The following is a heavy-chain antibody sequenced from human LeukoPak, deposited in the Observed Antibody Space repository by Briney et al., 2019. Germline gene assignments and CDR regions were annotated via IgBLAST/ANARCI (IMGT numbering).Heavy chain of an antibody. V-gene: IGHV4-34*01. D-gene: IGHD1-14*01. CDR3: AREDRIGGWFDP. CDR2: INHSGST. Sequence: PSETLSLTCAVYGGSFSGYYWSWIRQPPGKGLEWIGEINHSGSTNYNPSLKSRVTISVDTSKNQFSLKLSSVTAADAAVYYCAREDRIGGWFDPWGQGTLVTVSS. CDR1: GGSFSGYY. J-gene: IGHJ5*02.